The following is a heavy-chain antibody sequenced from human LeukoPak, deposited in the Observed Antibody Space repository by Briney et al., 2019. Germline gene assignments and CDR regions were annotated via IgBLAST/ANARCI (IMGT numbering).Heavy chain of an antibody. J-gene: IGHJ4*02. Sequence: ASVNVSCKASGYTFTNFDINWVCQAPGQGLEWMGWMNPVSGNAGSAQKFQGRVTMTRDTSTSTVYMELSSLRSEDTAVYYCAINVLRFLEWLSPNYFDYWGQGTLVTVSS. CDR1: GYTFTNFD. CDR3: AINVLRFLEWLSPNYFDY. D-gene: IGHD3-3*01. CDR2: MNPVSGNA. V-gene: IGHV1-8*01.